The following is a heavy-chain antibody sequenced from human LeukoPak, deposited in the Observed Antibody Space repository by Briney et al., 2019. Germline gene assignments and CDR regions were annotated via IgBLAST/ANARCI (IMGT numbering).Heavy chain of an antibody. CDR2: INPSGGST. J-gene: IGHJ4*02. V-gene: IGHV1-46*01. CDR1: GYTFTGYY. Sequence: GASVKVSCKASGYTFTGYYMHWVRQAPGQGLEWMGIINPSGGSTSYAQKFQGRVTMTRDTSTSTVYMELSSLRSEDTAVYYCARGDGGNSRPRRAFDYWGQGTLVTVSS. D-gene: IGHD4-23*01. CDR3: ARGDGGNSRPRRAFDY.